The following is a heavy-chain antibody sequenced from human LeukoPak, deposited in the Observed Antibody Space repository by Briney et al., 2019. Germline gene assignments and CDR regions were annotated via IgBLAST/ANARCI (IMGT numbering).Heavy chain of an antibody. CDR1: GFSFSTYS. Sequence: GGSLRLSCTASGFSFSTYSMNWVRQAPGKGLGWVSSISSDSRFIYYADSVKGRVTISRDNAKNSLYLQMSSLRAEDTALYYCARDVYGLDAFDMWGQGTMVTVSS. CDR3: ARDVYGLDAFDM. V-gene: IGHV3-21*01. CDR2: ISSDSRFI. J-gene: IGHJ3*02. D-gene: IGHD5/OR15-5a*01.